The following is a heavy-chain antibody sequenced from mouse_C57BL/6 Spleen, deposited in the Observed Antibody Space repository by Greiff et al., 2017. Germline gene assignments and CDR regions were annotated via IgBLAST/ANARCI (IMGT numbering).Heavy chain of an antibody. Sequence: EVQLVESGGGLVKPGGSLKLSCAASGFTFSDYGMHWVRQAPEKGLEWVAYISSGSSTIYYADTVKGRFTISRDNAKNTLFLQMTSLRSEDTAMYYCARSPYDYAYYFDYWGQGTTLTVSS. CDR3: ARSPYDYAYYFDY. J-gene: IGHJ2*01. V-gene: IGHV5-17*01. D-gene: IGHD2-4*01. CDR1: GFTFSDYG. CDR2: ISSGSSTI.